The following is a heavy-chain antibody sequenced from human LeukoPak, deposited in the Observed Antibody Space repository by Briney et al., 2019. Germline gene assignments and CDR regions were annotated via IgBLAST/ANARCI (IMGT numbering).Heavy chain of an antibody. Sequence: YWSWIRQPPGKGLEWMGSIYPVDSDIRYSPSFQGQVTISADKSISTAYLQWSSLKASDTAMYYCARRRRIDSGSDPLDYWGQGALVTVSS. J-gene: IGHJ4*02. D-gene: IGHD5-12*01. V-gene: IGHV5-51*01. CDR3: ARRRRIDSGSDPLDY. CDR2: IYPVDSDI. CDR1: YW.